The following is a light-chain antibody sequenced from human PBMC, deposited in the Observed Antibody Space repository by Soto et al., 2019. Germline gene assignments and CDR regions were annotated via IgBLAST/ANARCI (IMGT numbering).Light chain of an antibody. CDR2: AAS. J-gene: IGKJ1*01. CDR3: QQYYSYPPE. V-gene: IGKV1-8*01. Sequence: AIRMTQSPSSFSASTGDRVTITCRASQGISSYLAWYQQKPGKAPKLLIYAASTLQSGVPSRFSGSGSGTDFTLTLSCLQSEDFATYYCQQYYSYPPEFGQGTKVEIK. CDR1: QGISSY.